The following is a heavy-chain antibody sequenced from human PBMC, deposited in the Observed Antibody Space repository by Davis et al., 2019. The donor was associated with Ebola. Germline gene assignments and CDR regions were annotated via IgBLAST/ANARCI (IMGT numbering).Heavy chain of an antibody. CDR3: ARVEIVLRWFGESYGMDV. D-gene: IGHD3-10*01. Sequence: ASVKVSCKASGYTFTSYAMHWVRQAPGQRLEWMGWINAGNGNTKYSQKFQGRVTITRDTSASTAYMELSSLRSEDTAVYYCARVEIVLRWFGESYGMDVWGQGTTVTVSS. V-gene: IGHV1-3*01. CDR1: GYTFTSYA. CDR2: INAGNGNT. J-gene: IGHJ6*02.